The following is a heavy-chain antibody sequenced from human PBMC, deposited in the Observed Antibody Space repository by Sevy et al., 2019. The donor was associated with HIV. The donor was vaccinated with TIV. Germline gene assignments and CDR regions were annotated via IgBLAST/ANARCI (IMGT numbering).Heavy chain of an antibody. CDR2: ISKKGDYK. J-gene: IGHJ5*01. CDR3: AKDSGYSIGWCSRFDS. Sequence: GGSLRLSCAGSGFSFSTNGMHWVRQAPGKGLDWVAVISKKGDYKYYADSVKGRFTISRDNSKNTLFLQMNSLRTEDTALYYCAKDSGYSIGWCSRFDSWGQGTLVTVSS. V-gene: IGHV3-30*18. CDR1: GFSFSTNG. D-gene: IGHD5-12*01.